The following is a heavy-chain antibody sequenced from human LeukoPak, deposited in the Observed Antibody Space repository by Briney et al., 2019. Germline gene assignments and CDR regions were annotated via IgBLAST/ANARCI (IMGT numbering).Heavy chain of an antibody. CDR3: ARSPSGLGSGYGLDY. CDR1: GYTFTGYY. V-gene: IGHV1-2*02. D-gene: IGHD3-3*01. CDR2: INPNSGGT. J-gene: IGHJ4*02. Sequence: ASVKVSCKASGYTFTGYYMHWVRQAPGQGLEWMGWINPNSGGTNYAQKFQGRVTMTRDTSISTAYMELSRLRSDDTAVYYCARSPSGLGSGYGLDYWGQGTLVTVSS.